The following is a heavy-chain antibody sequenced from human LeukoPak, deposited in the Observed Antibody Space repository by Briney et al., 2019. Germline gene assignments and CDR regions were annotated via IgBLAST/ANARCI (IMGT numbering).Heavy chain of an antibody. V-gene: IGHV3-23*01. J-gene: IGHJ4*02. CDR2: LSGSGGST. CDR1: GFTFGMYA. D-gene: IGHD2-8*01. Sequence: PGGSLRLSCAASGFTFGMYAMSWVRQAPGKGLEWVLTLSGSGGSTYYADSVKGRFTISGDESKNTLSLQMNSLRPEDTAVYYCAKNAAGIVLMIYAPLDSWGQGTLVTVSS. CDR3: AKNAAGIVLMIYAPLDS.